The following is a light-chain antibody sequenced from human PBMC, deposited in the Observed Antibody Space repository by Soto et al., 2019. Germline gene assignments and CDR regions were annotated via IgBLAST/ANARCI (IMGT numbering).Light chain of an antibody. Sequence: IVLTQSPGTLCLSPGERATFSCRASQSVSSSYLAWYQQKPGQAPRLLIYGASSRATGIPDRFSGSGSGTDFTLTISRLEPEDFAVYYCQQYGSSPTTFGQGTEVDI. CDR2: GAS. V-gene: IGKV3-20*01. CDR1: QSVSSSY. CDR3: QQYGSSPTT. J-gene: IGKJ1*01.